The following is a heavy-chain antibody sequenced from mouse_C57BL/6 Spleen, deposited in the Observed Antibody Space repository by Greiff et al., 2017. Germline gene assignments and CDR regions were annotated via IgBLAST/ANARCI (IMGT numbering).Heavy chain of an antibody. CDR1: GFSLSTSGMG. J-gene: IGHJ4*01. CDR3: ARRLSYAMDY. V-gene: IGHV8-12*01. Sequence: QVTLKVSGPGLLQSSQTLSLTCSFSGFSLSTSGMGVSWIRQPSGKGLVWLAHIYWDDDKRYNPSLKSRLTISKDTSRNQVFLKITSVDTADTATYYCARRLSYAMDYWGQGTSVTVSS. CDR2: IYWDDDK.